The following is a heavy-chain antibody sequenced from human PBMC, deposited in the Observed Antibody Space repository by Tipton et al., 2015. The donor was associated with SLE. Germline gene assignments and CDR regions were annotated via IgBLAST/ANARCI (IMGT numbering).Heavy chain of an antibody. CDR2: INHRGST. D-gene: IGHD3-22*01. J-gene: IGHJ4*02. CDR3: ARSPDFYDSSGSYDY. V-gene: IGHV4-34*01. Sequence: LRLSCAVYGGSFSGYYWSWIRQPPGKGLEWIGEINHRGSTNYNPSLKSRVTISVDTSKNQFSLKLSSVTAADTAVYYCARSPDFYDSSGSYDYWGQGTLVTVSS. CDR1: GGSFSGYY.